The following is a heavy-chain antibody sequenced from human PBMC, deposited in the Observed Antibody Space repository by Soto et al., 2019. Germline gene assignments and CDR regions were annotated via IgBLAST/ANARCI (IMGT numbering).Heavy chain of an antibody. Sequence: KTSETLSLTCTVSGDSISTYYWTWVRQPPGKGLEWIGYIFYRGGTAYNPSLKSRVTMSLDVSKKQISLKLTSVTAADSATYFCARLQMVEKVVDYWGPGTLVTVSS. CDR2: IFYRGGT. V-gene: IGHV4-59*01. CDR1: GDSISTYY. CDR3: ARLQMVEKVVDY. D-gene: IGHD2-8*01. J-gene: IGHJ4*02.